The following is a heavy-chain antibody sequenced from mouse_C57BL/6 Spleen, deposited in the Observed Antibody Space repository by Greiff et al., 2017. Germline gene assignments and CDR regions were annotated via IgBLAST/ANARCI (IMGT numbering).Heavy chain of an antibody. CDR2: IYPRSGNT. CDR1: GYTFTSYG. D-gene: IGHD1-1*01. Sequence: QVQLKQSGAELARPGASVKLSCKASGYTFTSYGISWVKQRTGPGLEWIGEIYPRSGNTYYNEKFKGKATLTADKSSSTAYMELRSLTSEDSAVYFCARLGYGSDYAMDYWGQGTSVTVSS. J-gene: IGHJ4*01. V-gene: IGHV1-81*01. CDR3: ARLGYGSDYAMDY.